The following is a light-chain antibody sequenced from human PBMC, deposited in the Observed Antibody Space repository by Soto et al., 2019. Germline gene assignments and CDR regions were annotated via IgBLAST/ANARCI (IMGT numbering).Light chain of an antibody. J-gene: IGLJ3*02. CDR1: SSDVGSYNL. V-gene: IGLV2-23*01. CDR2: XXX. CDR3: CSYAGSRV. Sequence: QSALTQPASVSGSPGQSITISCTGTSSDVGSYNLVSWYQQHPGKAPKLXXXXXXXXXXXXXXXXXXSKSGNTASLTISGLXXXXXXDYYCCSYAGSRVFGGGTKLTVL.